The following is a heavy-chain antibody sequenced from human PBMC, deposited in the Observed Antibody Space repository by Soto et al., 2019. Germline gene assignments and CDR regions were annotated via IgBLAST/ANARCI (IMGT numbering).Heavy chain of an antibody. Sequence: EVQLLESGGGLVQPGGSLRLSCAASGFTFSSYAMSWVRQAPGKGLEWVSAISGSGGSTYYADSLKGRFTISRDNSKNTLYLQMNSLRAEDTAVYYCAKAPDSGSYYGGGFDYWGQGTLVTVSS. D-gene: IGHD1-26*01. CDR2: ISGSGGST. CDR1: GFTFSSYA. CDR3: AKAPDSGSYYGGGFDY. J-gene: IGHJ4*02. V-gene: IGHV3-23*01.